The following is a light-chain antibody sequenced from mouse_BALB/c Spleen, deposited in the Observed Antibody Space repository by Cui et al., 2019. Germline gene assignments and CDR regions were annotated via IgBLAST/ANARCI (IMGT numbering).Light chain of an antibody. CDR3: QQGQSYPLT. J-gene: IGKJ1*01. CDR1: QNINVW. CDR2: KAS. Sequence: EIQMNQSPSSLSASLGHTITITCHASQNINVWLSWYQQKPGNIPKLLIYKASNLHTGVPSRFSGSGSGTGFTLTISSLQPEDIATYYCQQGQSYPLTFGGGTKLEIK. V-gene: IGKV10-94*01.